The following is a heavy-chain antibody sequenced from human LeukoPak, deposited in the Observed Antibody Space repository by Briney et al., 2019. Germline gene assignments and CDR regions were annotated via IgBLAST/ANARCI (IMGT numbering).Heavy chain of an antibody. V-gene: IGHV3-23*01. Sequence: GGSLRLSCAASGFTFSSYAMSWVRQAPGKGLEWVSAISGSGGSTYYVDSVKGRFTISRDNSKNTLYLQMNSLRAEDTAVYYCAKDMKVVVADTLLPLLFDYWGQGTLVTVSS. D-gene: IGHD2-15*01. CDR2: ISGSGGST. CDR3: AKDMKVVVADTLLPLLFDY. CDR1: GFTFSSYA. J-gene: IGHJ4*02.